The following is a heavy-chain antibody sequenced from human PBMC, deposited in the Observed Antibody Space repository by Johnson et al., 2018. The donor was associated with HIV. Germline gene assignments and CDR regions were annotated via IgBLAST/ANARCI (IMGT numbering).Heavy chain of an antibody. CDR3: AKERGYDSSGYNRWYVPDAFDI. V-gene: IGHV3-23*04. D-gene: IGHD3-22*01. J-gene: IGHJ3*02. Sequence: VQLVESGGGLVQPGGSLRLSCAASGFTFSSYAMAWVRQAPGKGLEWVSTISGSGSSTHYADSVKGRFTISRDTSRNTMYLQMNSLRAEDTAVYYCAKERGYDSSGYNRWYVPDAFDIWGQGTMVTVSS. CDR2: ISGSGSST. CDR1: GFTFSSYA.